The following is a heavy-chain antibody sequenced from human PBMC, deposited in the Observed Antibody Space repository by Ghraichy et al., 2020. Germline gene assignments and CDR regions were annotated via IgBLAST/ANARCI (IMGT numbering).Heavy chain of an antibody. CDR2: TYRMAS. CDR1: GDSVSNYNVG. V-gene: IGHV6-1*01. CDR3: ARGRNHGFDI. Sequence: LSLTCVISGDSVSNYNVGWNWIRQSPSRGLEWLGRTYRMASQYAESVKSRMTISPDTSKNQFSLQLNFVTPEDTALYYCARGRNHGFDIWGQGTMVTVSS. J-gene: IGHJ3*02.